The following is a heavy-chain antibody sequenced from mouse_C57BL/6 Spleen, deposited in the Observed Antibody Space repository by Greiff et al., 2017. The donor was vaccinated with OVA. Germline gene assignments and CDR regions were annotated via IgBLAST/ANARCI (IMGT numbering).Heavy chain of an antibody. D-gene: IGHD3-1*01. J-gene: IGHJ3*01. Sequence: EVQLQQSGAELVRPGASVKLSCTASGFNIKDDYMHWVKQRPEQGLEWIGWIDPENGDTEYASKFQGKATITADTSSNTAYLQLSSLTSEDTAVYYCTTGGATVRTYWGQGTLVTVSA. CDR3: TTGGATVRTY. CDR1: GFNIKDDY. V-gene: IGHV14-4*01. CDR2: IDPENGDT.